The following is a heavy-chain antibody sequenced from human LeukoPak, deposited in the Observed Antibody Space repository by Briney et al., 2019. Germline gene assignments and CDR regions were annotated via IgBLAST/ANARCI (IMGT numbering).Heavy chain of an antibody. CDR3: ARAPNYDSGSPLSRPLDY. D-gene: IGHD3-10*01. CDR1: GGSISSYY. CDR2: IYYSGST. J-gene: IGHJ4*02. V-gene: IGHV4-59*08. Sequence: SETLSLTCTVSGGSISSYYWSWIRQPPGKGLEWIGYIYYSGSTNYNPSLKSRVTISVDTSVNQFSLKLSSVTAADTAVYYCARAPNYDSGSPLSRPLDYWGQGTLVTVSS.